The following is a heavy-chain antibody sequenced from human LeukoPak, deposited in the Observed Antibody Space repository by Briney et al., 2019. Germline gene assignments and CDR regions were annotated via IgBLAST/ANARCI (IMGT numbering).Heavy chain of an antibody. V-gene: IGHV4-59*12. J-gene: IGHJ5*02. Sequence: PSETLSLTCTVSGGSISSYYWSWIRQPPGKGLEWIGYIYYSGSTNYNPSLRSRVTMSVDTSKNQFSLKLNPVTAADTAVYYCARDYDVLTAYPPTQLFDPWGQGTLVTVSS. D-gene: IGHD3-9*01. CDR3: ARDYDVLTAYPPTQLFDP. CDR1: GGSISSYY. CDR2: IYYSGST.